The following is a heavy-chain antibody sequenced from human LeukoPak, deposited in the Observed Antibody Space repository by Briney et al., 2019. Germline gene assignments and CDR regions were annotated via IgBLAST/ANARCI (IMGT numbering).Heavy chain of an antibody. CDR1: GFTFSSYW. CDR3: ARDESRYDFWSGYYNPIDY. D-gene: IGHD3-3*01. Sequence: GGSLRLSCAASGFTFSSYWMHWVRQAPGKGLVWVSRINSDGSSTSYADSVKRRFTISRDNAKNTLYLQMNSLRAEDTAVYYCARDESRYDFWSGYYNPIDYWGQGTLVTVSS. J-gene: IGHJ4*02. V-gene: IGHV3-74*01. CDR2: INSDGSST.